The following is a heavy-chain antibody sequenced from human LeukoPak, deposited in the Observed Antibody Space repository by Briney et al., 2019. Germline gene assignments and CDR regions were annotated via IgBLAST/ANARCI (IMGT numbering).Heavy chain of an antibody. CDR1: RFTFSSYT. CDR3: ARNQRRLDY. CDR2: IKQDGSEK. J-gene: IGHJ4*02. D-gene: IGHD1-14*01. Sequence: PGGSLRLSCAASRFTFSSYTMSWVRQAPGKGLELVANIKQDGSEKYYVDSVKGRFTISRDNAKNSLYLQMNSLRAEDTAVYYCARNQRRLDYWGQGTLVTVSS. V-gene: IGHV3-7*01.